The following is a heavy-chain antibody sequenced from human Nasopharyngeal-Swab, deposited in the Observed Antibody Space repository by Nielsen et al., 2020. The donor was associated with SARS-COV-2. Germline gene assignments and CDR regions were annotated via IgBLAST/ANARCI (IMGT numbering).Heavy chain of an antibody. Sequence: GESLKISCAASGLGFSNYEMNWVRQAPGKGLEWISYISTTTATIYYADSVKGRFTISRDNAKNSLYLQMNSLRAEDTAVYYCAREVPYSGHDDAFDIWRQGTMVTVSA. J-gene: IGHJ3*02. CDR2: ISTTTATI. CDR1: GLGFSNYE. V-gene: IGHV3-48*03. D-gene: IGHD5-12*01. CDR3: AREVPYSGHDDAFDI.